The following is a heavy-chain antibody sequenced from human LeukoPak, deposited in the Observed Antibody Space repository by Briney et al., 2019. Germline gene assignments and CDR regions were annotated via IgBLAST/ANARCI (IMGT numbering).Heavy chain of an antibody. Sequence: ASVTVSCKASGGTFITYAISWVRQAPGQGLEWMGGIIPIFGTANYAQMFQGRVTITTDESTSTAYMELSSLRSEDTAVYYCARDRGEGYYYYYMDVWGKGTTVTVSS. CDR3: ARDRGEGYYYYYMDV. CDR1: GGTFITYA. V-gene: IGHV1-69*05. D-gene: IGHD6-25*01. J-gene: IGHJ6*03. CDR2: IIPIFGTA.